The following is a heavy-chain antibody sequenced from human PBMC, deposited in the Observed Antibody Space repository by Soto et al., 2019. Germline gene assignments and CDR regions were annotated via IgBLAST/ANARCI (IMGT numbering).Heavy chain of an antibody. V-gene: IGHV3-15*07. CDR2: IKSKTDGGTT. CDR3: TTGSLVRGVDYYYYGMDV. Sequence: GGSLRLSCAASGFTFSNAWMNWVRQAPGKGLEWVGRIKSKTDGGTTDYAAPVKGRFTISRDDSKNTLYLQMNSLKTEDTAVYYCTTGSLVRGVDYYYYGMDVWGQGTTVTVSS. CDR1: GFTFSNAW. D-gene: IGHD3-10*01. J-gene: IGHJ6*02.